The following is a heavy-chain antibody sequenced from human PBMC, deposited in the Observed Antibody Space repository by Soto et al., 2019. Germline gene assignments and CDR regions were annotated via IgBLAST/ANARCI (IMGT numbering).Heavy chain of an antibody. J-gene: IGHJ1*01. Sequence: EVQLVESGGGLVQPGRSLRLSCAASGFTFDDYAMHWVRQVPGKGLEWVSGINWNSGSIGYGDSVKGRFAISRDNANNSLHLQMNGLSGEDTAFYYCVKDESINWYSGHFRHWGQGTLVTVSS. V-gene: IGHV3-9*01. D-gene: IGHD6-13*01. CDR2: INWNSGSI. CDR1: GFTFDDYA. CDR3: VKDESINWYSGHFRH.